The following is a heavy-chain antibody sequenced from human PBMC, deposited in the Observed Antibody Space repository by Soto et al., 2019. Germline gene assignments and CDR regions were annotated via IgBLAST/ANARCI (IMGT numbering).Heavy chain of an antibody. CDR1: GGSMSGYY. V-gene: IGHV4-59*01. J-gene: IGHJ5*02. D-gene: IGHD2-2*01. CDR3: ARMPVRTYGKQGLVDP. CDR2: FFYTGGT. Sequence: QVQLQESGPGLVKPSETLSLTCIVSGGSMSGYYWSWMRQPPGEGLEWIGHFFYTGGTKYNPSLRSRVTISADMAKNQFALSLSSVNAADTGVYYWARMPVRTYGKQGLVDPWGQGTLVTVSS.